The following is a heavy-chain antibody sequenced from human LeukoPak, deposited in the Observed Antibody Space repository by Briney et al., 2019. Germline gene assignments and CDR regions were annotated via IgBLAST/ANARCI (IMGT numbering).Heavy chain of an antibody. D-gene: IGHD1-1*01. CDR2: ILSDGSKT. V-gene: IGHV3-30*02. J-gene: IGHJ4*02. Sequence: SLRLSCAASGFTFSRDAMHWVRQAPGKGLEWVAIILSDGSKTYYPDSGRGRFNISRDNSKNTMYRQMNRLRDEDTAVYYCVNDRAGHWTFDYCGQGTLVTVTS. CDR3: VNDRAGHWTFDY. CDR1: GFTFSRDA.